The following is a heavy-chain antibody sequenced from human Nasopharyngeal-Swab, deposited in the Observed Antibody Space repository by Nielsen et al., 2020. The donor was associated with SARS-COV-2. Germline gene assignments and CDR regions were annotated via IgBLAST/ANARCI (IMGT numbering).Heavy chain of an antibody. CDR3: AKGNSYCDYSADY. CDR2: ISYDGSNK. Sequence: GESLKISCAASEFTFSSSGMHWVRQAPGKGLEWVAVISYDGSNKYDADSVKGRFTISRDNSKNTLYLQMNSLRAEDTAVYYCAKGNSYCDYSADYWGQGTLVTVSS. CDR1: EFTFSSSG. D-gene: IGHD4-17*01. J-gene: IGHJ4*02. V-gene: IGHV3-30*18.